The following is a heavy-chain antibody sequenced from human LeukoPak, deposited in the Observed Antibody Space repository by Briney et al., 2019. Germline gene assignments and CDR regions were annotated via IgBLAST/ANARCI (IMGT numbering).Heavy chain of an antibody. CDR1: GYSFTSYW. D-gene: IGHD3-10*01. CDR3: ATRGNYYYGSGSYYPPSMDV. V-gene: IGHV5-51*01. CDR2: IYPGDSDT. Sequence: GESLKISCKGSGYSFTSYWIGWVRQMPGKGLEWMGIIYPGDSDTRYSPSFQGQVTISADKSISTAYLQWSSLKASDTAMYYFATRGNYYYGSGSYYPPSMDVWGQGTTATVSS. J-gene: IGHJ6*02.